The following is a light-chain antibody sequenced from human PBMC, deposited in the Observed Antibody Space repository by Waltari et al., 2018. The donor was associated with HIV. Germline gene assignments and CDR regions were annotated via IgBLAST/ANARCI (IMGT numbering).Light chain of an antibody. CDR1: QTVSSSY. Sequence: IVLTQSPGTLSLSPGERATLPCRASQTVSSSYLAWYQRKPGQAPRLLIYGASSRATGIPDRFRGSGSGTDFTLTISRLEPEDSAVYYCQQYGSSPMYTFGQGTKVEIK. J-gene: IGKJ2*01. V-gene: IGKV3-20*01. CDR2: GAS. CDR3: QQYGSSPMYT.